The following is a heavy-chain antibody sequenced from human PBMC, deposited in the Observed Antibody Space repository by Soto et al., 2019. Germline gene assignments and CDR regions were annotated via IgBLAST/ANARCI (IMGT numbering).Heavy chain of an antibody. CDR1: GGSFSGYY. CDR2: INHSGST. D-gene: IGHD3-16*01. Sequence: SETLSLTCAVYGGSFSGYYWSWIRQPPGKGLEWIGEINHSGSTNYNPSLKSRVTISVATSQNQFSLKLSSVTAADTAVYYCARAALYDYIWGTPIDYWGQGTLVTVSS. J-gene: IGHJ4*02. V-gene: IGHV4-34*01. CDR3: ARAALYDYIWGTPIDY.